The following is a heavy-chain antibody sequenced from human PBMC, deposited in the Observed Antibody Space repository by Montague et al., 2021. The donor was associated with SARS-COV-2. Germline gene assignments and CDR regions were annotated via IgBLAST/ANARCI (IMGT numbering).Heavy chain of an antibody. V-gene: IGHV2-70*01. CDR2: IDWDVDQ. Sequence: PALVKPTQTLTLTCTFSGFSLNTSGMCVSWIRQPPGKAPEWLALIDWDVDQYYSTSLKTRLTISKDTSKNQVVLTMTNMDPIDTATYYCARSYGDYRDSYFDYWGQGTLVTVSS. CDR1: GFSLNTSGMC. D-gene: IGHD4-17*01. J-gene: IGHJ4*02. CDR3: ARSYGDYRDSYFDY.